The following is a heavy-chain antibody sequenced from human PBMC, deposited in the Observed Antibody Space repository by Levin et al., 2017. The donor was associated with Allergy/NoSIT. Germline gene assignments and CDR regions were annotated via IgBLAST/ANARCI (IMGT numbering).Heavy chain of an antibody. D-gene: IGHD3-9*01. V-gene: IGHV5-51*01. CDR2: IYPGDSDT. CDR3: ARHENQYNILTGYHPYYFDS. Sequence: GESLKISCKGSGYSFNDYWIAWVRQMPGRGLEWMGIIYPGDSDTKYSPSFQGQVTISVDTSIRTAYLQWSGLKASDTAMYYCARHENQYNILTGYHPYYFDSWGQGTMVTVSS. CDR1: GYSFNDYW. J-gene: IGHJ4*02.